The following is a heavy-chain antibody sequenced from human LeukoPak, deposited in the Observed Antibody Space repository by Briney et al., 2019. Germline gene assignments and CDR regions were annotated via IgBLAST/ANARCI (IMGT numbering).Heavy chain of an antibody. Sequence: GGSLRLSCAASGFTFSSYAMHWVRQAPGKGLEWVAVISYDGSNKYYADSVKGRFTISRDNSKNTLYLQMNSLRAEDMAVYHCARDRGTAVAPLFDYWGQGTLVTVSS. CDR3: ARDRGTAVAPLFDY. CDR2: ISYDGSNK. V-gene: IGHV3-30*04. CDR1: GFTFSSYA. D-gene: IGHD2-21*02. J-gene: IGHJ4*02.